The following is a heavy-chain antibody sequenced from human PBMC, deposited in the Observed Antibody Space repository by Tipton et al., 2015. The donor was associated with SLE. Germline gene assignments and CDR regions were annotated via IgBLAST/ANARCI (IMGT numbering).Heavy chain of an antibody. V-gene: IGHV4-38-2*02. CDR2: MYHNGHS. D-gene: IGHD3-10*01. J-gene: IGHJ5*02. CDR3: ATMGLSSADLIIQDWFDP. CDR1: DYSITSGFY. Sequence: LRLSCTVSDYSITSGFYWGWIRQSPEKGLEWIGSMYHNGHSYYNPSLKSRVSISVDTSKNQISLKLSSVTAADTAVYYCATMGLSSADLIIQDWFDPWGQVTLVTVSS.